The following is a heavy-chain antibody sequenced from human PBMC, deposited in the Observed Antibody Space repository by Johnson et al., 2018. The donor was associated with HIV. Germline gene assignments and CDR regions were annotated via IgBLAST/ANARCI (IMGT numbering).Heavy chain of an antibody. CDR3: ARAALERGAFDI. CDR1: GFTVSSNY. V-gene: IGHV3-30*03. Sequence: QVQLVESGGGVVQPGRSLRLSCAASGFTVSSNYMSWVRQAPGKGLEWVAVISYDGSNKYYADSVKGRFTISRDNSKNTLYLQRNSLRAADTAVYYCARAALERGAFDIWGQGTMVTVSS. J-gene: IGHJ3*02. CDR2: ISYDGSNK. D-gene: IGHD3-10*01.